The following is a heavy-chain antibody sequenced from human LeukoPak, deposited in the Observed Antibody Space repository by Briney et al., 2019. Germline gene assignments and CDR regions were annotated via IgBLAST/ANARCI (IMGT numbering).Heavy chain of an antibody. D-gene: IGHD3-9*01. CDR3: AKSPRRYFDWLLLTNFDY. CDR2: ISWNSGSI. J-gene: IGHJ4*02. V-gene: IGHV3-9*01. CDR1: GFTFNNYA. Sequence: GGSLRLSCTVSGFTFNNYAMAWVRQAPGKGLEWVSGISWNSGSIGYADSVKGRFTISRDNAKNSLYLQMNSLRAEDTALYYCAKSPRRYFDWLLLTNFDYWGQGTLVTVSS.